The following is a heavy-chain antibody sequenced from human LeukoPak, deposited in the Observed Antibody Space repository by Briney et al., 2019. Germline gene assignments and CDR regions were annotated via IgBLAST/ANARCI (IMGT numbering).Heavy chain of an antibody. J-gene: IGHJ4*02. CDR2: INPSGGST. CDR1: GYTLTTYC. CDR3: ARGIELADPFDY. D-gene: IGHD6-19*01. V-gene: IGHV1-46*01. Sequence: ASVKVSCKASGYTLTTYCMHWVRQAPGQRLEWMGIINPSGGSTSYAQKFQGRVTMTRDTSTSTVYMELSSLRSEDTAVYYCARGIELADPFDYWGQGTLVTVSS.